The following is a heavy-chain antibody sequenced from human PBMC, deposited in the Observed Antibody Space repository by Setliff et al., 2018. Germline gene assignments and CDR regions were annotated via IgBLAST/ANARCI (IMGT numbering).Heavy chain of an antibody. CDR2: MNPNSGKT. CDR1: GYPFTNYA. CDR3: ARERYFDY. J-gene: IGHJ4*02. V-gene: IGHV1-8*02. Sequence: ASVKVSCKTSGYPFTNYAMNWVRQAPGQGLEWMGWMNPNSGKTGYAQKFQGRVIMTRNTSISTAYLELNTLRSDDTAVYYCARERYFDYWGQGTLVTVSS.